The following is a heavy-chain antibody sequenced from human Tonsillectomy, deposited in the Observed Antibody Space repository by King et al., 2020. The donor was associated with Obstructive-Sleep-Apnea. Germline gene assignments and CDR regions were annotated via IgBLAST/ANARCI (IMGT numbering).Heavy chain of an antibody. CDR1: GFTFSSYV. J-gene: IGHJ4*02. D-gene: IGHD4-17*01. CDR3: AKGASAYGDFDY. Sequence: VQLVESGGGVVQPGRSLRLSCAASGFTFSSYVMHWVRQAPGKGLEWVAVISYDGSNKYYADSVKGRFTISRDNSKNTLYLQMNSLRAEDTAVYYCAKGASAYGDFDYWGQGTLVTVSS. V-gene: IGHV3-30*18. CDR2: ISYDGSNK.